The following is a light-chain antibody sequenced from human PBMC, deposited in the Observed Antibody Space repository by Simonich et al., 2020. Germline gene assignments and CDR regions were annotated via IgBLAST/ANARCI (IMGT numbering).Light chain of an antibody. CDR1: RSDVGGYNY. V-gene: IGLV2-14*01. CDR3: SSYTSSSTVV. J-gene: IGLJ2*01. Sequence: QSALTQPASVSGSPGQSITISCTGTRSDVGGYNYVSWYQQPPGKAPKLMIYDVSQRPSGVSNRFSGSKSGNTASLTISGLQAEDEADYYCSSYTSSSTVVFGGGTKLTVL. CDR2: DVS.